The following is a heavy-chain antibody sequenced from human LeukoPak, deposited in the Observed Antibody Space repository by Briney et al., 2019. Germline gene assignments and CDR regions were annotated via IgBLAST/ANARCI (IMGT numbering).Heavy chain of an antibody. Sequence: GGSLRLSCAASGFTFSSYAMSWVRQAPGKGLEWVSGISWNSGSIGYADSVKGRFTISRDNAKNSLYLQMNSLRAEDTALYYCAKDSSGYSYGYYYYGMDVWGQGTTVTVSS. J-gene: IGHJ6*02. D-gene: IGHD5-18*01. CDR1: GFTFSSYA. CDR3: AKDSSGYSYGYYYYGMDV. V-gene: IGHV3-9*01. CDR2: ISWNSGSI.